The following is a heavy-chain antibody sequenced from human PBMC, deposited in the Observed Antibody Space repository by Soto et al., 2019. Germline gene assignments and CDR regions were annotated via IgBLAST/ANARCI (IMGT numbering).Heavy chain of an antibody. CDR3: ARTLTHYYGSGPPYYSDTDV. CDR1: GSYLSTSGMC. J-gene: IGHJ6*02. Sequence: AAAMWKATWRVKLRCRCSGSYLSTSGMCVRWIRHPPWKSLELLALIDWDDDKYYSTSLKTSLTISKDTSKNQVVLTMTNMDPVDTATYYCARTLTHYYGSGPPYYSDTDVWGHGSTVPVSS. CDR2: IDWDDDK. D-gene: IGHD3-10*01. V-gene: IGHV2-70*01.